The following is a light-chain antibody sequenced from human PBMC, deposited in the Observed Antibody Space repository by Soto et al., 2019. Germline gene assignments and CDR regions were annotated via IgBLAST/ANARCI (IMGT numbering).Light chain of an antibody. CDR2: EVS. V-gene: IGLV2-8*01. J-gene: IGLJ2*01. CDR1: SSDVGGYNF. CDR3: SSYSGNYIVL. Sequence: QSALTQSPSASGSPGQSVTISCTGTSSDVGGYNFVSWYQHHPGKAPKLMIYEVSKRPSGVPDRFSGSKSGNTASLTVSGLQAEDEADYYCSSYSGNYIVLLGGGTKLTVL.